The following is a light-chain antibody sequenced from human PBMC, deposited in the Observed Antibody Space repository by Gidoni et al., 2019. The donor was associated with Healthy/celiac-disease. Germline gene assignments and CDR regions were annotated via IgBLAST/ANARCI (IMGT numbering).Light chain of an antibody. CDR2: GAS. J-gene: IGKJ4*01. CDR1: QSVSSSY. CDR3: QQYGSSPPLT. V-gene: IGKV3-20*01. Sequence: EIVLTQYPGTLSLSPGERATLSCRASQSVSSSYLAWYQQKPGQAPRLLIYGASSRATCSPDRFSGSGSGTDSTLTISRLEPEDFAVYYCQQYGSSPPLTFGGGTKVEIK.